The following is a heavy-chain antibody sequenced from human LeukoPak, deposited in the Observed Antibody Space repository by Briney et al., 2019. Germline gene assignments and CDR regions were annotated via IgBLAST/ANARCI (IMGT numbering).Heavy chain of an antibody. CDR2: IKSEADGGAT. J-gene: IGHJ4*02. CDR1: GFIFSKAW. CDR3: TRVAYSSSWYSHFDY. V-gene: IGHV3-15*01. Sequence: GGSLRLSCAASGFIFSKAWMSWVRQAPGKGLEWVGRIKSEADGGATDYAAPVKGSFTISRDDSKSIAYLQMNSLKTEDTAVYYCTRVAYSSSWYSHFDYWGQGTLVTVSS. D-gene: IGHD6-13*01.